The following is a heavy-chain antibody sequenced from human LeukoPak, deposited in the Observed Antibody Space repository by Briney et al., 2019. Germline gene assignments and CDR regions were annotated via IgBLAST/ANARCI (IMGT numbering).Heavy chain of an antibody. CDR1: GFTFSTYW. V-gene: IGHV3-74*01. CDR3: ARDNNGWLDY. D-gene: IGHD6-19*01. Sequence: GGSLRLSCAASGFTFSTYWMYWVRQVPGKGLVWVSRINSDESSIRYADSGKGRFTISRDNAKDTLYLQMNSLRADDTAVYYCARDNNGWLDYWGQGTLVTVSS. J-gene: IGHJ4*02. CDR2: INSDESSI.